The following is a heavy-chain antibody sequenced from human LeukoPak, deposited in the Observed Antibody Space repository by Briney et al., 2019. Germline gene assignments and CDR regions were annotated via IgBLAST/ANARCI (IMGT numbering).Heavy chain of an antibody. D-gene: IGHD3-22*01. CDR3: ARILDSGLADY. J-gene: IGHJ4*02. CDR1: GGSISGYY. Sequence: PSETLSLTCTVSGGSISGYYWTWIRQPPGKGVEWIAYIHYTGRTNYNPSLKSRVTISVDTSNNQFSLKLNSVTAADTAVYYCARILDSGLADYWGQGTLVTVSS. CDR2: IHYTGRT. V-gene: IGHV4-59*01.